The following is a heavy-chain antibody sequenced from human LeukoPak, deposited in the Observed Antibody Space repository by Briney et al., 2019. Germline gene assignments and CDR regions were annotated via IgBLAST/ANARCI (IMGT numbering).Heavy chain of an antibody. D-gene: IGHD6-19*01. CDR1: GFTFSSYA. J-gene: IGHJ5*02. V-gene: IGHV3-30*04. CDR3: AKDRNAVAVIPETSGWFDP. Sequence: GGSLRLSCAASGFTFSSYAMHWVRQAPGKGLEWVAVISYDGSNKYYADSVKGRFTISRDNSKNTLYLQMNSLRAEDTAVYYCAKDRNAVAVIPETSGWFDPWGQGTLVTVSS. CDR2: ISYDGSNK.